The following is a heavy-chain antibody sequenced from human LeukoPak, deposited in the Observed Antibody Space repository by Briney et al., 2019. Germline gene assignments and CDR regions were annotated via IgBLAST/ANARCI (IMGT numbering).Heavy chain of an antibody. V-gene: IGHV1-18*01. CDR2: ISAYNGNT. Sequence: ASVKVSCKASGYTFTSYGISWVRQAPGQGLEWMGWISAYNGNTNLAQKLQGRVTMTTDTSTSTAYMELRSLRSDDTAVYYCARDKIVWGSYRTDPFDIWGQGTMITVSS. D-gene: IGHD3-16*02. CDR3: ARDKIVWGSYRTDPFDI. CDR1: GYTFTSYG. J-gene: IGHJ3*02.